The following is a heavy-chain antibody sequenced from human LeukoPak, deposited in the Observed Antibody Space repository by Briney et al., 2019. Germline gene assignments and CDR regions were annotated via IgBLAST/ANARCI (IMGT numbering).Heavy chain of an antibody. J-gene: IGHJ2*01. V-gene: IGHV4-59*01. D-gene: IGHD3-22*01. CDR1: GGSIIRYY. CDR2: IYYSEST. Sequence: PSETLSLTCSVPGGSIIRYYWSWIRQPPGKGLEWIAYIYYSESTNYNPSLKSRVTISVDTPKNQFSLKLTSVTAADTAVYYCARALLRYDSSSRALHWYFDLWGRGTLVTVSS. CDR3: ARALLRYDSSSRALHWYFDL.